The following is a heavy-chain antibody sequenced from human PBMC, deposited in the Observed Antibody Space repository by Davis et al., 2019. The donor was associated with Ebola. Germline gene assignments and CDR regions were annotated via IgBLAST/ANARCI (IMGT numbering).Heavy chain of an antibody. J-gene: IGHJ4*02. Sequence: PGGSLRLSCAASGFTFSSYAMHWVRQAPGKGLEWVAVISYDGSNKYYADSVKGRFTISRNNSKNTLYLQMNSLRAEDTAVYYCARGPRYFDWSNYHTPRLDYWGQGTLVTVSS. CDR1: GFTFSSYA. V-gene: IGHV3-30-3*01. CDR2: ISYDGSNK. CDR3: ARGPRYFDWSNYHTPRLDY. D-gene: IGHD3-9*01.